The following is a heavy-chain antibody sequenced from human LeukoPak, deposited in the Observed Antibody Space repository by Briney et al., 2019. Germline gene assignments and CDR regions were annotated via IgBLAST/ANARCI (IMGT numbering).Heavy chain of an antibody. Sequence: SETLSLTCTVSGGSISSYYWSWIRQPPGKGLEWIGYIYYSGSTNYNPSLKSRVTISVDTSKNQFSLKLSSVTTADTAVYYCARDGTQSDAFDIWGQGTMVTVSS. CDR2: IYYSGST. J-gene: IGHJ3*02. D-gene: IGHD1-1*01. CDR1: GGSISSYY. CDR3: ARDGTQSDAFDI. V-gene: IGHV4-59*01.